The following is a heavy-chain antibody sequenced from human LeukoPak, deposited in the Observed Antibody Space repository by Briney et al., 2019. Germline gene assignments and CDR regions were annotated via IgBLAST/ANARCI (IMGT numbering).Heavy chain of an antibody. J-gene: IGHJ4*02. V-gene: IGHV3-66*01. D-gene: IGHD3-22*01. CDR2: IYSGGST. CDR1: GFTVSTNY. Sequence: GGSLRLSCAASGFTVSTNYMSWVRQAPGKGLEWVSLIYSGGSTYYADSVKGRFTISRDNSKNTLYLQMNSLRAEDTAVYYCAREGPYDSSANPQDYWGQGTLVTVSS. CDR3: AREGPYDSSANPQDY.